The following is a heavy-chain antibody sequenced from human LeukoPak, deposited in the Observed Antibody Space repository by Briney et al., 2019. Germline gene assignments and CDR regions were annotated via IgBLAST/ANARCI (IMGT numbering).Heavy chain of an antibody. J-gene: IGHJ4*02. CDR1: GFTIDRTT. CDR2: MKEDGSDI. CDR3: ARGGRSYFDF. Sequence: GGSLRLSCIASGFTIDRTTMSWVRQAPGKGLEWVANMKEDGSDIYYVDSVRGRFTISRDNAKKSLYLQMNSLRPEDTAVYYCARGGRSYFDFWGQGSLVTVSS. D-gene: IGHD3-10*01. V-gene: IGHV3-7*01.